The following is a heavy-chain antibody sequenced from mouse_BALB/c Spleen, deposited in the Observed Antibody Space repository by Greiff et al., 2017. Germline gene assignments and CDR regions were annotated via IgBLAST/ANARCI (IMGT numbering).Heavy chain of an antibody. J-gene: IGHJ2*01. D-gene: IGHD2-4*01. Sequence: VQLQESGPGLVAPSQSLSITCTVSGFSLTDYGVSWIRQPPGKGLEWLGVIWGGGSTYYNSALKSRLSISKDNSKSQVFLKMNSLQTDDTAMYYCAKHPTMITTLGYIDYWGQGTTLTVSS. CDR1: GFSLTDYG. CDR2: IWGGGST. CDR3: AKHPTMITTLGYIDY. V-gene: IGHV2-6-5*01.